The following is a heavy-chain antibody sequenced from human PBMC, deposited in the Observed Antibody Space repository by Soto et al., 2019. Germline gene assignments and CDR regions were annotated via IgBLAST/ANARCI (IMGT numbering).Heavy chain of an antibody. D-gene: IGHD2-15*01. CDR1: GGTFSSYA. V-gene: IGHV1-69*12. CDR3: AGGGRDGYNPSDY. CDR2: IIPIFGTA. Sequence: QVQLVQSGAEVKKPGSSVKVSCKASGGTFSSYAISWVRQAPGQGLEWMGGIIPIFGTANYAQKFQGRVTITAGEATSTAYMELSSLTSEDTAVYDCAGGGRDGYNPSDYWGQGTLVTVSS. J-gene: IGHJ4*02.